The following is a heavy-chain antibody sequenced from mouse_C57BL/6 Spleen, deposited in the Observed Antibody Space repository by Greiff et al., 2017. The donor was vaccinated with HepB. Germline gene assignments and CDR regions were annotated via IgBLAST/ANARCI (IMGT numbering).Heavy chain of an antibody. CDR2: IYPGDGDT. J-gene: IGHJ4*01. V-gene: IGHV1-82*01. D-gene: IGHD1-1*01. CDR1: GYAFSSSW. CDR3: AEGYYYGSSSYYAMDY. Sequence: VQLVESGPELVKPGASVKISCKASGYAFSSSWMNWVKQRPGKGLEWIGRIYPGDGDTNYNGKFKGKATLTADKSSSTAYMQLSSLTSEDSAVYFCAEGYYYGSSSYYAMDYWGQGTSVTVSS.